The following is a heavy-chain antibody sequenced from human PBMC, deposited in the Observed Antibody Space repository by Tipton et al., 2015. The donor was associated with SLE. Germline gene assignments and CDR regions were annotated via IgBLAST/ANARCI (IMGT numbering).Heavy chain of an antibody. D-gene: IGHD1-1*01. Sequence: GSLRLSCAASGFTFSSYGMHWVRQAPGKGLEWVAFIRYDGSNKYYADSVKGRFTISRDNSKNTLYLQMHSLRAEDTAVYYCARGFQLAVYYYYYMDVWGKGTTVTVSS. V-gene: IGHV3-30*02. CDR3: ARGFQLAVYYYYYMDV. CDR2: IRYDGSNK. J-gene: IGHJ6*03. CDR1: GFTFSSYG.